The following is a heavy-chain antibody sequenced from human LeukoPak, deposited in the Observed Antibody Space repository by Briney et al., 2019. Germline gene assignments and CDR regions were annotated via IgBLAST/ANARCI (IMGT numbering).Heavy chain of an antibody. CDR3: AKPRIAVAGTFDY. J-gene: IGHJ4*02. V-gene: IGHV3-23*01. Sequence: PGGSLRLSCAASGFTFSNYAMSWVRQAPGKGLEWVSTITGNGASTFYADSVKGRFTISRDNSKNTLYLQMNSLRAEDTAVYYCAKPRIAVAGTFDYWGQGTLVTVSS. D-gene: IGHD6-19*01. CDR2: ITGNGAST. CDR1: GFTFSNYA.